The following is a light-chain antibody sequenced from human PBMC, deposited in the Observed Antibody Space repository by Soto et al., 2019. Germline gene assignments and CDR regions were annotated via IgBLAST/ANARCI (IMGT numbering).Light chain of an antibody. V-gene: IGKV3-20*01. CDR2: GAS. J-gene: IGKJ1*01. Sequence: EIVLTQSPGTLSLSPGERATLSCRASQSVSSSYLAWYQQKPGQAPRLLIYGASSRATGIPDRFSGSGSGTDFTLTISRLEPEDFAVYYCQQYGSSPWTFGPGTQVDIK. CDR3: QQYGSSPWT. CDR1: QSVSSSY.